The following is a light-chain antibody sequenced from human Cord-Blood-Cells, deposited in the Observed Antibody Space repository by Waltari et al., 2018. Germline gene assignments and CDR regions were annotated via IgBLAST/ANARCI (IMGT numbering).Light chain of an antibody. Sequence: SYELTQPPSVSVSPGQPASITCSGDNLGDKYACWYQQKPGQSLVLVIYQDSKRPSGIPERVSGPNSGNTATRTISGTQAMDEADYYCQAWDSSTVVFGGGTKLTVL. V-gene: IGLV3-1*01. CDR3: QAWDSSTVV. CDR1: NLGDKY. J-gene: IGLJ2*01. CDR2: QDS.